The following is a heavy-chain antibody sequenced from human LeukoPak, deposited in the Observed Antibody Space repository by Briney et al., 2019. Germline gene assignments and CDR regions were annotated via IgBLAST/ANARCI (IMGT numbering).Heavy chain of an antibody. V-gene: IGHV3-23*01. CDR2: ISVSGGST. J-gene: IGHJ4*02. Sequence: GGSLRLSCAASGFTFSSYAMHWVRQAPGKGLEWVSAISVSGGSTYYADSVKGRFTISRDNSKNTLYLQMNSLRAEETAVYYCAKERSRGGDCLDYWGQGTLVTVSS. CDR1: GFTFSSYA. D-gene: IGHD2-21*02. CDR3: AKERSRGGDCLDY.